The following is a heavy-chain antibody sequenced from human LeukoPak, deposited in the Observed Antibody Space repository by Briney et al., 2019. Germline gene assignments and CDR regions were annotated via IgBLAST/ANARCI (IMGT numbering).Heavy chain of an antibody. CDR3: ARDRTVTTALDY. J-gene: IGHJ4*02. D-gene: IGHD4-17*01. CDR2: INPSGGST. CDR1: GYTFTSYY. Sequence: EASVKVSCQASGYTFTSYYMHWVRQAPGQGLEWMGIINPSGGSTNYAQKFQGRVTITTDESTSTAYMELSSLRSEDTAVYYCARDRTVTTALDYWGQGTLVTVSS. V-gene: IGHV1-46*01.